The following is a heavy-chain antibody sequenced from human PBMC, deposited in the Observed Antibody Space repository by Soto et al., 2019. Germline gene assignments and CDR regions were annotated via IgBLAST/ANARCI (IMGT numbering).Heavy chain of an antibody. Sequence: PGGSLRLSCAASGFTFSSYAMSWVRQAPGKGLEWVSAISGSGGSTYYADPVKGRFTISRDNSKNTLYLNMDSLRVEDTATYYCVRGTPTPGLDIWGRGTTGTVSS. V-gene: IGHV3-23*01. CDR1: GFTFSSYA. D-gene: IGHD1-7*01. CDR2: ISGSGGST. CDR3: VRGTPTPGLDI. J-gene: IGHJ6*02.